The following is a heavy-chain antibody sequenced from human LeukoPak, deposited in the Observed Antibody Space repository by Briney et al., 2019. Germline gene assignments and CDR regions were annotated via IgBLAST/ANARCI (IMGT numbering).Heavy chain of an antibody. V-gene: IGHV3-23*01. J-gene: IGHJ4*02. Sequence: GGSLRLSSAASGFTFSSYAMSWVRQAPGKGLEWVSVISGSGGTTFYTDSVKGRFTISRYNSKNSLYLQMNSLRVEDTAVYYCAKLAKYFYGWETYYFFEHWGQGTPVTASS. CDR3: AKLAKYFYGWETYYFFEH. D-gene: IGHD3-10*01. CDR1: GFTFSSYA. CDR2: ISGSGGTT.